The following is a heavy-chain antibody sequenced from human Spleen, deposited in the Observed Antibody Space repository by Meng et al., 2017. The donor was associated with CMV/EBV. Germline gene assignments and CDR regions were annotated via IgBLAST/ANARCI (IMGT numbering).Heavy chain of an antibody. Sequence: ASVKVSCKASGYTFTSYAMHWVRQAPGQRLEWMGWSNAGNGNTKYSQEFQGRVTITRDTSASTAYMELSSLRSEDMAVYYCARGLRKGGLPYGIRDDYWGQGTLVTVSS. CDR3: ARGLRKGGLPYGIRDDY. CDR2: SNAGNGNT. V-gene: IGHV1-3*02. CDR1: GYTFTSYA. J-gene: IGHJ4*02. D-gene: IGHD3-10*01.